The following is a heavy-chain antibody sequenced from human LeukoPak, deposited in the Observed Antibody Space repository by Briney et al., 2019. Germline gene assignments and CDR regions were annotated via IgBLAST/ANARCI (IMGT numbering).Heavy chain of an antibody. D-gene: IGHD6-13*01. CDR3: AKDLYSSSWYRDPYYYYYGMDV. Sequence: GGSLRLSCAASGFTFSDYYMSWVRQAPGKGLEWVSAISGSGGSTYYADSVKGRFTISRDNSKNTLYLQMNSLRAEDTAVYYCAKDLYSSSWYRDPYYYYYGMDVWGQGTTVTVSS. CDR1: GFTFSDYY. CDR2: ISGSGGST. V-gene: IGHV3-23*01. J-gene: IGHJ6*02.